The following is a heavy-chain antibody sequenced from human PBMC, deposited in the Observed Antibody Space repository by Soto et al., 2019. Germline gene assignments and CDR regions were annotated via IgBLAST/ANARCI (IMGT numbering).Heavy chain of an antibody. CDR1: GFTFRSYG. CDR3: ASRGRYYFDY. D-gene: IGHD3-10*01. CDR2: ITNSGSST. J-gene: IGHJ4*02. Sequence: GGSLRLSCAASGFTFRSYGRNWVRQAPGKGLQWVSSITNSGSSTYYADSVKGRFTISRDNSKNTLFLQMNSLRAEDTAVYYCASRGRYYFDYWGQGTLVTVSS. V-gene: IGHV3-23*01.